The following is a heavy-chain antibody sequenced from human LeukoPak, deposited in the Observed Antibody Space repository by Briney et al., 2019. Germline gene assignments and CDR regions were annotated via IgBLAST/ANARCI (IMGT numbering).Heavy chain of an antibody. CDR2: VKQDGSET. CDR3: ARWFESRGWSLDY. D-gene: IGHD6-19*01. V-gene: IGHV3-7*04. Sequence: PGGSLRLSCAASGFTLSSYWMSWVRQAPGKGLEWVANVKQDGSETYYVDSVKGRFTISRDNAKNSLYLQMSSLRAEDTAVYYCARWFESRGWSLDYWGQGALVTVSS. CDR1: GFTLSSYW. J-gene: IGHJ4*02.